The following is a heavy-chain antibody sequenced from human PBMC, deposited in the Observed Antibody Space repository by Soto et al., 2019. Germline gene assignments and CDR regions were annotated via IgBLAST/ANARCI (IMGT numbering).Heavy chain of an antibody. J-gene: IGHJ4*02. V-gene: IGHV3-30-3*01. CDR2: ISYDGSNK. Sequence: QAQLVESGGGVVQPGRSLRLSCAASGFTVSSYAMHWVRQAPGRGLEWVAVISYDGSNKYYADSVKGRFTISRDNSKNTLYLQMNSLGAEDTAVYDCARDREGGWLVTSHDFDYWGQGTLVTVSS. D-gene: IGHD6-19*01. CDR1: GFTVSSYA. CDR3: ARDREGGWLVTSHDFDY.